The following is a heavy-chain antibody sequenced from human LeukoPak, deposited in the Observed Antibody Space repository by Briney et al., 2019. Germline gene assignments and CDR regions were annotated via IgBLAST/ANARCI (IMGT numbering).Heavy chain of an antibody. CDR1: GGSFTGYY. CDR2: INHSGST. Sequence: SETLSLTCAVYGGSFTGYYWSWIRQPPGKGLEWIGEINHSGSTNYNPSLKSRVTISVDTSKNQFSLKLSSVTAADTAVYYCARVDRASIEAAGSWFDPWGQGTLVTVSS. D-gene: IGHD6-13*01. V-gene: IGHV4-34*01. CDR3: ARVDRASIEAAGSWFDP. J-gene: IGHJ5*02.